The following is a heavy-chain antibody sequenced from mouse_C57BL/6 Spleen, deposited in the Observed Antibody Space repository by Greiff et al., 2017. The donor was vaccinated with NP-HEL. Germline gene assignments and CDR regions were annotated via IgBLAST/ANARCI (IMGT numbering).Heavy chain of an antibody. J-gene: IGHJ4*01. V-gene: IGHV1-64*01. CDR3: ARVYDYDEGAMDY. CDR2: IHPNSGST. CDR1: GYTFTSYW. Sequence: QVQLQQPGAELVKPGASVKLSCKASGYTFTSYWMHWVKQRPGQGLEWIGMIHPNSGSTNYNEKFKSKATLTVDKSSSTAYMQLSSLTSEDSAVYYCARVYDYDEGAMDYWGQGTSVTVSS. D-gene: IGHD2-4*01.